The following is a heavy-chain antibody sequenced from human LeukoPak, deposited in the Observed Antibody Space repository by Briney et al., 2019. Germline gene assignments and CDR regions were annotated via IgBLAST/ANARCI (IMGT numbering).Heavy chain of an antibody. CDR1: GYTFTSYY. V-gene: IGHV1-46*01. Sequence: ASVKVSCKASGYTFTSYYMHWVRQAPGQGLEWMGIINPSGGSTSYAQKFQGRVTMTRDMSTSTVYMEQSSLRPEDTAVYYCARERAGALDLWGHGTMVIVSS. CDR3: ARERAGALDL. J-gene: IGHJ3*01. CDR2: INPSGGST.